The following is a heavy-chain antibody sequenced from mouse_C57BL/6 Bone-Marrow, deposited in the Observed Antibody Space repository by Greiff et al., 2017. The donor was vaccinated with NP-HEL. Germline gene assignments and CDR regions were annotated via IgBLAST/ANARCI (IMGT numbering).Heavy chain of an antibody. Sequence: QVQLQQPGTELVKPGASVKLSCKASGYTFTSSWMHWVKQRPGQGLEWIGNFNPSNGGTNYNEKFKSKATLTVDKSSSTAYMQLISLTSEDSAVYYCARRYSNYAWAMDYWGQGTSVTISS. J-gene: IGHJ4*01. CDR2: FNPSNGGT. CDR3: ARRYSNYAWAMDY. D-gene: IGHD2-5*01. V-gene: IGHV1-53*01. CDR1: GYTFTSSW.